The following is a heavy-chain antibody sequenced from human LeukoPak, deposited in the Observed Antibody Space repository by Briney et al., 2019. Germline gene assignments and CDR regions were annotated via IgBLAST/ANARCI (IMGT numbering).Heavy chain of an antibody. J-gene: IGHJ5*02. V-gene: IGHV5-51*01. CDR2: IYPGDSDT. D-gene: IGHD3-3*01. CDR3: ARQLRSFYDFWSGPYFDP. CDR1: GYSFTSYW. Sequence: GESLKISCKGSGYSFTSYWIGWVRQMPGKGLEWMGIIYPGDSDTRYSPSFQGQVTISADKSISTAYLQWSSLKASDTAMYYCARQLRSFYDFWSGPYFDPWGQGTLVTVSS.